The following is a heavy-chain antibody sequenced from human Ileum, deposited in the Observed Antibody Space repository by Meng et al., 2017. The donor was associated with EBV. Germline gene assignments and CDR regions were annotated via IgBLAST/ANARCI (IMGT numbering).Heavy chain of an antibody. Sequence: LTLTDAGPGLATPSEPLSLPRTVSGGSIYRSTYYWGWIRQPPGKGLEWIASVYYSGSAYYNPSLESRVTISVDTSKNQFSLEMTSMTAADTAVYYCARSIAGSDESRCWGFWGQGSLVTVSS. D-gene: IGHD3-10*01. J-gene: IGHJ4*02. CDR2: VYYSGSA. CDR3: ARSIAGSDESRCWGF. CDR1: GGSIYRSTYY. V-gene: IGHV4-39*01.